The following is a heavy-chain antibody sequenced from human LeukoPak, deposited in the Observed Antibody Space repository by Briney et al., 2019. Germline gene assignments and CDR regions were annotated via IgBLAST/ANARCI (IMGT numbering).Heavy chain of an antibody. D-gene: IGHD2-8*01. CDR2: INPNSGDT. CDR1: GYTFTGSY. Sequence: ASVKVSCKGSGYTFTGSYIHWVRQAPGQGLEWMGRINPNSGDTNYPQKFQGRVTMTRDTSIITAYMELNSLTSDDTAVYFCARSAEHCNNGVCFTDYYMDVWGKGTTVTVSS. V-gene: IGHV1-2*06. CDR3: ARSAEHCNNGVCFTDYYMDV. J-gene: IGHJ6*03.